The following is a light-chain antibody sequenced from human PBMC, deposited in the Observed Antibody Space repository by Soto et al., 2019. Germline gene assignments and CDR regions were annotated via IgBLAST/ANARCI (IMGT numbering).Light chain of an antibody. J-gene: IGKJ1*01. CDR3: QQYGNSLST. CDR1: QSVSTTY. CDR2: RAS. Sequence: EIVVTKSPAALSLSPWERATLSCMASQSVSTTYLAWYQQKPGQAPRLLIYRASSRATGIPDRFSGSGSGTDFTLTISRLEPEDFALYYCQQYGNSLSTFGQGTKVDIK. V-gene: IGKV3-20*01.